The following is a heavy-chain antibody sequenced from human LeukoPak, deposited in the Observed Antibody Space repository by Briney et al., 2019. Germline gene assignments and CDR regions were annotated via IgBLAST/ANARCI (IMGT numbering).Heavy chain of an antibody. CDR3: ARGFPPAH. D-gene: IGHD3-10*01. J-gene: IGHJ4*02. CDR2: ISGTGSGI. CDR1: GFTFSDYF. Sequence: GGSLRLSCAASGFTFSDYFMTWIRQAPGKGLEWIAYISGTGSGIYNGDSVKGRFTISRDSSKNTLYLQMKSLRAEDTAVYYCARGFPPAHWGQGTLVTVSS. V-gene: IGHV3-11*01.